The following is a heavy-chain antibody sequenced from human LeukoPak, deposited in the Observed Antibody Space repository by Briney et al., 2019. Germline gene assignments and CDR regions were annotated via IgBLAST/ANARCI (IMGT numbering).Heavy chain of an antibody. CDR2: ISSSSSNI. CDR3: AREYYDSSGYSL. V-gene: IGHV3-21*01. CDR1: GFTFSSYS. J-gene: IGHJ4*02. D-gene: IGHD3-22*01. Sequence: NSGGSLRLSCAASGFTFSSYSMNWVRQAPGKGLEWVSSISSSSSNIYYADSVKGRFTISSDNAKNSLYLQMNSLRAEDTAVYYCAREYYDSSGYSLWGQGTLVTVSS.